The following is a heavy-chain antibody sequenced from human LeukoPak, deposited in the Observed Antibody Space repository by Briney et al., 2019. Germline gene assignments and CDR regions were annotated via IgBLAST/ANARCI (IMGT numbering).Heavy chain of an antibody. D-gene: IGHD3-22*01. Sequence: ASVKVSCKGSGYIFTNYYMHWVRQAPGQGLESMGWINPNTGGTNYAQKFQGRVTMTRDTSISTAYMELSRLRSDDTAVYYCARGDYYDNSGYVDYWGQGTLVTVSS. CDR2: INPNTGGT. CDR1: GYIFTNYY. CDR3: ARGDYYDNSGYVDY. J-gene: IGHJ4*02. V-gene: IGHV1-2*02.